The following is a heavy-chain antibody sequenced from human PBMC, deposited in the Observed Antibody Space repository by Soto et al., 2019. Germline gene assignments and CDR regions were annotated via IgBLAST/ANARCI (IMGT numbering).Heavy chain of an antibody. CDR2: ISWDGGST. V-gene: IGHV3-43*01. J-gene: IGHJ6*02. CDR1: GFTFDDYT. D-gene: IGHD5-18*01. Sequence: GGSLRLSCAASGFTFDDYTMHWVRQAPGKGLEWVSLISWDGGSTYYADSVKGRFTISRDNSKNSLYLQMNSLRTEDTALYYCAKDRGYSYGNYYYYGMDVWGQGTTVTVSS. CDR3: AKDRGYSYGNYYYYGMDV.